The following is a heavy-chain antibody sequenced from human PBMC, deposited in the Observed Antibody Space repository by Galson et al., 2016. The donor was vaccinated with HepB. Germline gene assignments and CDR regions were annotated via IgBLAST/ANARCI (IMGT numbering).Heavy chain of an antibody. D-gene: IGHD2/OR15-2a*01. J-gene: IGHJ3*02. CDR2: TRNKVNSYTT. Sequence: SLRLSCAASGFRFSEHYMDWVRQAPGKGLEWVGRTRNKVNSYTTEYAASVKGRFTISRDDSKNSLYLQMNSLKTEDTAPYYCARPSGKYSGGFAIWGQVTMVTVSS. CDR1: GFRFSEHY. CDR3: ARPSGKYSGGFAI. V-gene: IGHV3-72*01.